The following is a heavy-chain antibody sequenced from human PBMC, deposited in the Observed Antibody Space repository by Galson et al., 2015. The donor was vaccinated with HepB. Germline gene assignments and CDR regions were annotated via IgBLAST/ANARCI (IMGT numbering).Heavy chain of an antibody. CDR3: ARVAAAAGTVWFDP. CDR1: GYTFTSYG. V-gene: IGHV1-18*01. CDR2: ISAYNGNT. Sequence: SVKVSCKASGYTFTSYGISWVRQAPGQGLEWMGWISAYNGNTNYAQKLQGRVTMTTDTSTSTAYMELRSLRSDDTAVYYCARVAAAAGTVWFDPWGQGTLVTVSS. J-gene: IGHJ5*02. D-gene: IGHD6-13*01.